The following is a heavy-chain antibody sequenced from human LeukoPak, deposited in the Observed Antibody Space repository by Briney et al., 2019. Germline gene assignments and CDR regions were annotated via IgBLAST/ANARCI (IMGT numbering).Heavy chain of an antibody. CDR1: GFTVSSNY. D-gene: IGHD6-19*01. V-gene: IGHV3-53*01. J-gene: IGHJ1*01. CDR2: IYSGGST. CDR3: ARDSDSSGNRGPEYFQH. Sequence: GGSLRLSCAASGFTVSSNYMSWVRQAPGKGLEWVSVIYSGGSTYYADSVKGRFTISRDNSKNTLYLQMNSLRAEDTAVYYCARDSDSSGNRGPEYFQHWGQGTLVTVSS.